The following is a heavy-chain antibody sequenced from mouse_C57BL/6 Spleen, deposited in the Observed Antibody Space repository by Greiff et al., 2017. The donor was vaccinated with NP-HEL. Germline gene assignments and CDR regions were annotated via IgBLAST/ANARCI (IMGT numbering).Heavy chain of an antibody. J-gene: IGHJ3*01. CDR3: ARGGYDYDGAY. Sequence: QVQLKQPGAELVKPGASVKMSCKASGYTFTSYWITWVKQRPGQGLEWIGDIYPGSGSTNYNEKFKSKATLTVDTSSSTAYMQPSSLTSEDSAVYYCARGGYDYDGAYWGQGTLVTVSA. V-gene: IGHV1-55*01. CDR1: GYTFTSYW. D-gene: IGHD2-4*01. CDR2: IYPGSGST.